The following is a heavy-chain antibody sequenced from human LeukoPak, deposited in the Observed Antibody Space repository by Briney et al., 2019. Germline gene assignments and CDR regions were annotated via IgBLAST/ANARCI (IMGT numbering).Heavy chain of an antibody. V-gene: IGHV4-39*01. CDR1: GGSISSSSYY. Sequence: PSETLSLTCTVSGGSISSSSYYWGWIRQPPGKGLEWIGSIYYSGSTYYNPSLKSRVTISVDTSKNQFSLKLSSVTAADTAVYYCARHYRYYDSSGVKGWYFDLWGRGTLVTVSS. CDR3: ARHYRYYDSSGVKGWYFDL. J-gene: IGHJ2*01. CDR2: IYYSGST. D-gene: IGHD3-22*01.